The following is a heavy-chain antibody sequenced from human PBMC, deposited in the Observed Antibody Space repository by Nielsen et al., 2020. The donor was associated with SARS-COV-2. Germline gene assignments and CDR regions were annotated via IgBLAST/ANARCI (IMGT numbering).Heavy chain of an antibody. CDR2: ISNLGTGI. CDR1: GFSFNSYS. Sequence: GGSLRLSCAASGFSFNSYSMNWVRQGPGKGLEWLAYISNLGTGIYYADSVKGRFTISRDSAKNSLYLQMNSLKAEDTAVYYCARDQDGGAATSNWYFDLWGRGTLVIVSS. D-gene: IGHD6-25*01. J-gene: IGHJ2*01. V-gene: IGHV3-48*01. CDR3: ARDQDGGAATSNWYFDL.